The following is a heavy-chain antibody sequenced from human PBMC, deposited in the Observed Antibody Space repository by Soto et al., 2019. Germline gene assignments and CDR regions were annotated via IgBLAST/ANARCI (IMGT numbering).Heavy chain of an antibody. D-gene: IGHD6-13*01. CDR1: GFTFSSYS. CDR2: ISSSSSYI. Sequence: GGSLRLSCAASGFTFSSYSMNWVRQAPGKGLEWVSSISSSSSYIYDADSVKGRFTISRDNAKNSLYLQMNSLRAEDTAVYYCARGVLYSSNYDYWGQGTLVTVSS. J-gene: IGHJ4*02. CDR3: ARGVLYSSNYDY. V-gene: IGHV3-21*01.